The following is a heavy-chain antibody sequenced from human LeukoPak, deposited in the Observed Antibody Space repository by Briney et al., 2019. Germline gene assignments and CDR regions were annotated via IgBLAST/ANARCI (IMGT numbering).Heavy chain of an antibody. CDR1: GFTFSSYA. CDR2: ISGSGGST. J-gene: IGHJ4*02. Sequence: GASLRLSCAASGFTFSSYAMSWVRQAPGKGLEWVSAISGSGGSTYYADSVKGRFTISRDNSKNTLYLQMNSLRAEDTAVYYYAKDHFADYGDYVGFFGYWGQGTLVTVSS. CDR3: AKDHFADYGDYVGFFGY. D-gene: IGHD4-17*01. V-gene: IGHV3-23*01.